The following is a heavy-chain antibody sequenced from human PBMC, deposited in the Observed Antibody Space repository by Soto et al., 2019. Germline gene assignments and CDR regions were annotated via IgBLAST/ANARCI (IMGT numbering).Heavy chain of an antibody. Sequence: WSLRLSCAASGFTFSSYWMHWVRQAPGKGLVWVSRINSDGSSTSYADSVKGRFTISRDNAKNTLYLQMNSLRAEDTAVYYCARDGGYDILTGYYRPHDYWGQGTLVTVSS. CDR2: INSDGSST. CDR3: ARDGGYDILTGYYRPHDY. V-gene: IGHV3-74*01. J-gene: IGHJ4*02. CDR1: GFTFSSYW. D-gene: IGHD3-9*01.